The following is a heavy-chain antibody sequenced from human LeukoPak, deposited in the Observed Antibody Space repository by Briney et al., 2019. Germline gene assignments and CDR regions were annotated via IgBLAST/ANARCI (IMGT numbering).Heavy chain of an antibody. Sequence: GGSLRLSCAGSGFTFSTYWMSWVRQAPGKGLEWVSYISSSGSTIYYADSVKGRFTISRDNAKNSLYLQMNSLRAEDTAVYYCAELGITMIGGVWGKGTTVTISS. J-gene: IGHJ6*04. CDR3: AELGITMIGGV. CDR1: GFTFSTYW. D-gene: IGHD3-10*02. CDR2: ISSSGSTI. V-gene: IGHV3-48*04.